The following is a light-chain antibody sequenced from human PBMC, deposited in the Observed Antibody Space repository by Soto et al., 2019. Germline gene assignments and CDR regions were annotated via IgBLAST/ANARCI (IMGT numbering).Light chain of an antibody. J-gene: IGLJ2*01. CDR3: AAWDDSLSGPA. CDR2: RNN. Sequence: QSVLTQPPSASGTPGQRVTISCSGDSSNIGRNYVFWYLQLPGTAPKLLIYRNNQRPSGVPDRFSGSKSGTSGSLTISGLRSEDEGDYYCAAWDDSLSGPAFGGGTKLTVL. CDR1: SSNIGRNY. V-gene: IGLV1-47*01.